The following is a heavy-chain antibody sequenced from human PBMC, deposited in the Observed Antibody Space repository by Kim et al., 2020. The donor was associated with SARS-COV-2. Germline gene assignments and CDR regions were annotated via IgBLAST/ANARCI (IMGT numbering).Heavy chain of an antibody. Sequence: GGSLRLSCAASGFTVSSNYMSWVRQAPGKGLEWVSLINSADKTYYTDSVKGRFTISRDSSKNTVNLQMNSLRAEDTAMYYCIYSRSRAVDYWGQGTLVT. J-gene: IGHJ4*02. CDR2: INSADKT. V-gene: IGHV3-53*01. D-gene: IGHD6-13*01. CDR3: IYSRSRAVDY. CDR1: GFTVSSNY.